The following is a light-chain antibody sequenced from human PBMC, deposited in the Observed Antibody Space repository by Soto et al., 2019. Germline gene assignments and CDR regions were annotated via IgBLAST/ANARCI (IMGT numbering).Light chain of an antibody. CDR2: EVT. CDR3: SSYTTTTPVL. J-gene: IGLJ2*01. V-gene: IGLV2-14*01. Sequence: QSVLTQPASVSGSPGQSITISCTGTNGDIGGYHYVSWYQHVPGKAPKLIIYEVTSRPSAISGRFSGSKSGNTASLTISGLHPEDEAYYYCSSYTTTTPVLFGGGTKLTVL. CDR1: NGDIGGYHY.